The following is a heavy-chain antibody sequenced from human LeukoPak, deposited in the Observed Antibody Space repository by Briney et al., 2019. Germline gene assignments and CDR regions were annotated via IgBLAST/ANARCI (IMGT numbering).Heavy chain of an antibody. V-gene: IGHV3-23*01. J-gene: IGHJ4*01. CDR3: VRSAFLTTEFYFDY. Sequence: GGSLRLSCAASGSTFSSYAMSWVRQAPGKGLEWVSAISGSGGSTYYADSVKGRFTISRDNAKNTLYLQMNSLRAEDTAVYYCVRSAFLTTEFYFDYWGHGTLVTVSS. CDR1: GSTFSSYA. D-gene: IGHD4-11*01. CDR2: ISGSGGST.